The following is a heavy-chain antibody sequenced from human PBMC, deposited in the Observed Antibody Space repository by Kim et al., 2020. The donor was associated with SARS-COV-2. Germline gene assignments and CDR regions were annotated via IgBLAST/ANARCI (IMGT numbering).Heavy chain of an antibody. CDR1: GFTVSSNY. V-gene: IGHV3-66*01. J-gene: IGHJ6*02. CDR3: ARDRGRGYSYGTGYYYYGMDV. D-gene: IGHD5-18*01. CDR2: IYSGGST. Sequence: GGSLRLSCAASGFTVSSNYMSWVRQAPGKGLEWVSVIYSGGSTYYADSVKGRFTISRDNSKNTLYLQMNSLRAEDTAVYYCARDRGRGYSYGTGYYYYGMDVWGQGTTVTVSS.